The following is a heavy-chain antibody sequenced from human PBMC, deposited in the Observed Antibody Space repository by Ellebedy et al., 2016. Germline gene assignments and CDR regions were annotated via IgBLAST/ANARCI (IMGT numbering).Heavy chain of an antibody. CDR3: AKTSGWGYGEN. Sequence: ASVKVSXXASGDTFNNNAITWVRQAPGQGLEWMGWMNPNSGNTGYALKFQGRVTMTRSTSISTAYMELSSLTSEDTAMYYCAKTSGWGYGENWGQGTLVTVSS. CDR2: MNPNSGNT. CDR1: GDTFNNNA. V-gene: IGHV1-8*02. D-gene: IGHD3-10*01. J-gene: IGHJ4*02.